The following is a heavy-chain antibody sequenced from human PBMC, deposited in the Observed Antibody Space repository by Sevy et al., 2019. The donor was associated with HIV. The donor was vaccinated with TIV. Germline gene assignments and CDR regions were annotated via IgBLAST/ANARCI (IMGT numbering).Heavy chain of an antibody. V-gene: IGHV3-11*01. D-gene: IGHD4-17*01. CDR3: AREPTLNYGDYATEYFQH. CDR2: ISSSGSTI. Sequence: GGSLRLSCAASGFTFGDYYMSWIRQAPGKGLEWVSYISSSGSTIYYADSVKGRFTISRDNAKNSLYLQMNSLGAEDTAVYYCAREPTLNYGDYATEYFQHWGQGTLVTVSS. J-gene: IGHJ1*01. CDR1: GFTFGDYY.